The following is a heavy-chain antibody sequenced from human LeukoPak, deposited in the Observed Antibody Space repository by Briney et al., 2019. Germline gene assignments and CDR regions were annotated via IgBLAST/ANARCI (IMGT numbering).Heavy chain of an antibody. D-gene: IGHD2-2*01. J-gene: IGHJ5*02. CDR3: AKENVIYCRSTSCPWFDR. CDR1: GFTFSSYG. V-gene: IGHV3-30*02. CDR2: IRYDGSNK. Sequence: PGGSLRLSCAASGFTFSSYGMHWVRQAPGKGLEWVAFIRYDGSNKYYADSVKGRFTISRDNSKNTLYMHMTSLRVEDTAVYYCAKENVIYCRSTSCPWFDRWGQGTPVTVSS.